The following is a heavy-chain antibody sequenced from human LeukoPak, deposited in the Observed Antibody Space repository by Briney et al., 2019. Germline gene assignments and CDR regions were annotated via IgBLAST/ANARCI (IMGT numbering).Heavy chain of an antibody. J-gene: IGHJ4*02. CDR2: ISSSSSYI. CDR3: ARAEYTYGPRGFDF. V-gene: IGHV3-21*01. CDR1: GFTFISYT. D-gene: IGHD5-18*01. Sequence: PWGSLRLSCAASGFTFISYTMNWVRQAPGKGLEWVSSISSSSSYIYYADSVKGRFTISRDNAKNSVYLQMNSLTAEYTAVYYCARAEYTYGPRGFDFWGQGTLVTVSS.